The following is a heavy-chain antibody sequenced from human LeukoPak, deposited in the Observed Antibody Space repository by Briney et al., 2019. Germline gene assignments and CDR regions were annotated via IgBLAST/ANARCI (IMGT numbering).Heavy chain of an antibody. CDR1: GYIFPSYG. Sequence: GASVKVSCKASGYIFPSYGMSWVREAPRQALEWMGWISGYIGNITEAPKIQGRVTMTADTSTGTDYMELRSLRSDDTAVYYCARGGSYYDFWSGYYSRDFDYWGQGTLVTVSS. CDR2: ISGYIGNI. D-gene: IGHD3-3*01. V-gene: IGHV1-18*01. CDR3: ARGGSYYDFWSGYYSRDFDY. J-gene: IGHJ4*02.